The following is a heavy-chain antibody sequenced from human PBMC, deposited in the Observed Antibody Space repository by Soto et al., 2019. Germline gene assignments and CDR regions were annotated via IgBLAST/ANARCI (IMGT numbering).Heavy chain of an antibody. CDR2: ISAYNGNT. CDR1: GCTFTSYG. CDR3: ARDKIERYFDWGIDY. D-gene: IGHD3-9*01. J-gene: IGHJ4*02. V-gene: IGHV1-18*01. Sequence: ASVKVSCKASGCTFTSYGISWVRQAPGQGLEWMGWISAYNGNTNYAQKLQGRVTMTTDTSTSTAYMELRSLRSDDTAVYYCARDKIERYFDWGIDYWGQGTLVTVSS.